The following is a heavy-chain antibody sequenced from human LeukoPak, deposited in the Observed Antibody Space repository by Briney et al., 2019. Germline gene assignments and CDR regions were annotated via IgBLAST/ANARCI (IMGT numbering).Heavy chain of an antibody. V-gene: IGHV3-30*04. J-gene: IGHJ4*02. CDR2: ISYDGVNK. CDR3: ARDTVTNTYAYAYFDY. CDR1: GFTFSTYA. Sequence: GGSLRLSCAASGFTFSTYAMHWVRQAPGKGLEWVAVISYDGVNKFYTDSVKGRFTISRDNSKNTLYLQMDSLRAEDTAVYYCARDTVTNTYAYAYFDYWGQGTLVTVSS. D-gene: IGHD5-18*01.